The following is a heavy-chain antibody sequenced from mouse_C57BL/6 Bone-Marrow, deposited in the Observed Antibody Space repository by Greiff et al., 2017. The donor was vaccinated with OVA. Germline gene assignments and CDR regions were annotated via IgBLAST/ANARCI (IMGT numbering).Heavy chain of an antibody. J-gene: IGHJ1*03. CDR1: GFTFSDYY. Sequence: EVKLMESEGGLVQPGSSMKLSCTASGFTFSDYYMAWVRQVPEKGLEWVANINYDGSSTYYLASLKSRFIISRDNAKNILYLQMSSLKSEDTATYYCERDPHWGWYFDVWGTGTTVTVSS. D-gene: IGHD4-1*01. CDR3: ERDPHWGWYFDV. CDR2: INYDGSST. V-gene: IGHV5-16*01.